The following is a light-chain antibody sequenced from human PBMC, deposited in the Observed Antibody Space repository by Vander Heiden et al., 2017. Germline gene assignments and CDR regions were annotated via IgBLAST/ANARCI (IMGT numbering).Light chain of an antibody. CDR1: PGVLPRSNSKQC. CDR3: QQYLNSPLT. Sequence: DIVMTQSPDSLAVSLGERVTMNCKSSPGVLPRSNSKQCVAWYQQKPGQPPKLLIYWASTRQSGVPDRFSGSGSGTDFTLTISGLQAEDAAVYYCQQYLNSPLTFGGGTKVEIK. V-gene: IGKV4-1*01. CDR2: WAS. J-gene: IGKJ4*01.